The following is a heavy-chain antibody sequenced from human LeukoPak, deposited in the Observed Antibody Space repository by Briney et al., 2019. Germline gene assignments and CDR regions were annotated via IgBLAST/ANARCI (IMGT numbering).Heavy chain of an antibody. CDR2: IYASGSA. CDR1: GGSISTYY. V-gene: IGHV4-4*07. D-gene: IGHD1-7*01. Sequence: SETLSLTCTVSGGSISTYYWSWLRQPAGKGPEWIGRIYASGSANYNPSLKSRVNISLDRSKNQFSLNLTSMTAADTAVYYCARGLMGTTGEQNWFDPWGQGTLVTVSS. CDR3: ARGLMGTTGEQNWFDP. J-gene: IGHJ5*02.